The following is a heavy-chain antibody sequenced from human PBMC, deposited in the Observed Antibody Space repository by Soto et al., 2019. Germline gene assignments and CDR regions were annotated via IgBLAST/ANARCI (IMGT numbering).Heavy chain of an antibody. CDR1: AFGVRSTSF. CDR2: VHLVGNA. J-gene: IGHJ4*02. V-gene: IGHV4-38-2*01. D-gene: IGHD2-15*01. Sequence: SETLSLTCVVSAFGVRSTSFWGCIRQPPGKGLGGIGSVHLVGNAYYPTSVVGRVITSVDTANNQVSRSLRSVTAEGTATYDGGMIIGATSVDSWGQGIMVTVSS. CDR3: GMIIGATSVDS.